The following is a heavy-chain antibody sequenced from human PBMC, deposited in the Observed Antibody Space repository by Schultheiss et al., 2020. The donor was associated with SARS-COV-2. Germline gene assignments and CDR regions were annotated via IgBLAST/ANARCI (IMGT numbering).Heavy chain of an antibody. CDR1: GGSISSYY. CDR2: IYYSGST. D-gene: IGHD6-6*01. Sequence: SQTLSLTCPVSGGSISSYYWSWIRQSPGKGLEWIGYIYYSGSTNYNPSLKSRVTISVDTSKNQFSLQLNSVTPEDTAVYYCARHGVLPYSSSSTSFDYWGQGTLVTVSS. V-gene: IGHV4-59*08. J-gene: IGHJ4*02. CDR3: ARHGVLPYSSSSTSFDY.